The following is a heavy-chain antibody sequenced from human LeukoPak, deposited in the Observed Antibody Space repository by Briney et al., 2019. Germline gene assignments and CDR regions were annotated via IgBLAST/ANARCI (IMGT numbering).Heavy chain of an antibody. CDR2: INPSGGST. Sequence: GASVKVSCKASGYTFTSYYMHWVRQAPGQGLEWMGIINPSGGSTSYAQKFQGRVTMTRDTSISTAYMELSRLRSDDTAVYCCARDGGSGSSNWFDPWGQGTLVTVSS. CDR1: GYTFTSYY. CDR3: ARDGGSGSSNWFDP. V-gene: IGHV1-46*01. D-gene: IGHD1-26*01. J-gene: IGHJ5*02.